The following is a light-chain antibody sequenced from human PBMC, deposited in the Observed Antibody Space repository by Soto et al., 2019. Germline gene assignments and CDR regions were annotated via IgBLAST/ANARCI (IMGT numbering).Light chain of an antibody. Sequence: EIVLSQTPGTLSLSPGERDTLSCRASQSVSSTYLAWYQHKPGQAPRLLIYGAATRAAGVPDRFSGSGSGTDFTLTISRLEPEDFAEYYCQQYGSSPLFTFGPGTNVEIK. CDR1: QSVSSTY. V-gene: IGKV3-20*01. CDR3: QQYGSSPLFT. J-gene: IGKJ3*01. CDR2: GAA.